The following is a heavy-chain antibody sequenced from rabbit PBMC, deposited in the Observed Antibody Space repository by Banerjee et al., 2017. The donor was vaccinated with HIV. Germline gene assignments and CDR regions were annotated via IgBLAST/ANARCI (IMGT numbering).Heavy chain of an antibody. CDR1: GFSFSSNYW. J-gene: IGHJ4*01. CDR3: ARGYAGYAGYPYYFNL. V-gene: IGHV1S45*01. CDR2: IDTGRDSRT. Sequence: QEQLVESGGGLVQPGASLTLTCTASGFSFSSNYWMCWVRQAPGKGLEWIACIDTGRDSRTDYASWAKGRFTMSKTSSTTVTLQMTSLTAADTATYFCARGYAGYAGYPYYFNLWGPGTLVTDS. D-gene: IGHD7-1*01.